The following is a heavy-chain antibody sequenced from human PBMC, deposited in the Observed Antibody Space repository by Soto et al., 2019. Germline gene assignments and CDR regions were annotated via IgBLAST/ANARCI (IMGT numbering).Heavy chain of an antibody. CDR2: INPSGGST. V-gene: IGHV1-46*01. Sequence: ASVKVSCKASGYTFTSYYIHWVRQAPGQGLEWMGIINPSGGSTSYAQKFQGRVTMTRDTSTSTVYMELSRLRSEDTAVYYCARALGRPPGYCSSNSCYKDYYYGMDVWGQGTTVTVSS. CDR3: ARALGRPPGYCSSNSCYKDYYYGMDV. J-gene: IGHJ6*02. D-gene: IGHD2-2*02. CDR1: GYTFTSYY.